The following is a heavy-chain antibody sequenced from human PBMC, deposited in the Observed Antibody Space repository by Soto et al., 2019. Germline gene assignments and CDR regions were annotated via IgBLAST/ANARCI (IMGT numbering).Heavy chain of an antibody. CDR2: MFYGVST. CDR3: ARLRSRHVVDY. D-gene: IGHD2-21*01. J-gene: IGHJ4*02. Sequence: SETLSLTCTVSGSSINSSGYYWGWIRQPPGKGLEWIGSMFYGVSTYYNPSLKRRVTVSVDTSKNQFSLNLRSVTAADTAVYYCARLRSRHVVDYWGQGTLVTVSS. CDR1: GSSINSSGYY. V-gene: IGHV4-39*01.